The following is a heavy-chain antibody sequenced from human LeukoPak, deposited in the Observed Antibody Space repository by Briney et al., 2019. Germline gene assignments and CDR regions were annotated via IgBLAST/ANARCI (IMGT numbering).Heavy chain of an antibody. CDR1: GFTFSTLG. V-gene: IGHV3-30*18. Sequence: PGGSLRLSCAASGFTFSTLGMHWVRQAPGKGLEWVAVLSFDGSNKYYADSVKGRFTISRDNSKNTLYLEMNSLRVEDTAVYYCAKVTTSSGYYSRFDHWGQGTLVTVSS. CDR3: AKVTTSSGYYSRFDH. CDR2: LSFDGSNK. D-gene: IGHD3-22*01. J-gene: IGHJ4*02.